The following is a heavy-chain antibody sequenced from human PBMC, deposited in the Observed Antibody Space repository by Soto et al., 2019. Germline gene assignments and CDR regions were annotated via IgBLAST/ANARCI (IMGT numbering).Heavy chain of an antibody. D-gene: IGHD1-7*01. V-gene: IGHV3-48*02. J-gene: IGHJ6*02. Sequence: GGSLRLSCAASGFTFSSYSMNWVRQAPGKGLEWVSYISSSSSTIYYADSVEGRFTISRDNAKNSLYLQMNSLRDEDTAVYYCARDRGPITGTTDGMDVWGQGTTVTVSS. CDR3: ARDRGPITGTTDGMDV. CDR2: ISSSSSTI. CDR1: GFTFSSYS.